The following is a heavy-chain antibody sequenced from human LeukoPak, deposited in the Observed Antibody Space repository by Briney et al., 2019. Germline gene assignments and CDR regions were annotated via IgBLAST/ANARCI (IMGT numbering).Heavy chain of an antibody. CDR3: ARDRYYDGSGSYYTGYYFDY. J-gene: IGHJ4*02. Sequence: PSETLSLTCTVSGGSISSYYWSWIRQPAGKGLEWIGRIYTSGSTNYNPSLKSRVTMSVDTSKNQFSLKLSSVTAADTAVYYCARDRYYDGSGSYYTGYYFDYWAQGTLVTVSS. CDR1: GGSISSYY. CDR2: IYTSGST. V-gene: IGHV4-4*07. D-gene: IGHD3-10*01.